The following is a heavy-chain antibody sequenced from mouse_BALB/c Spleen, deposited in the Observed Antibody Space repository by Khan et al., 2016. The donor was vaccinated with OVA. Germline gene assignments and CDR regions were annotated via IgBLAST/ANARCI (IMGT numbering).Heavy chain of an antibody. D-gene: IGHD2-14*01. J-gene: IGHJ3*01. CDR2: INPSNGNT. V-gene: IGHV1-4*01. CDR3: VRDVSYHRNDGRFAY. Sequence: QVQLQQSGAELVRPGASVKMSCKASGYTFTSYTMHWIKERPGQGLEWIGYINPSNGNTNYNQKFKDKATLTTDKSSKTAYLQMSSLTSDDSAVNTGVRDVSYHRNDGRFAYWGQGTLVTVSA. CDR1: GYTFTSYT.